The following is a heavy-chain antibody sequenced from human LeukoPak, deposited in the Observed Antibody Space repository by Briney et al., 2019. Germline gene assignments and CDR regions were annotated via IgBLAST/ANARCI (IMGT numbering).Heavy chain of an antibody. Sequence: SESLSLTCAVYGASFGGYYWSWLRHPPGKGLEWMGEINHSGRSNYNPSLKSGVTISVAASKNQFYLKLRSVTAADTAVYYCARRRSLRPYSSGWSNFDYWGQGTLVTVSS. V-gene: IGHV4-34*01. CDR2: INHSGRS. CDR3: ARRRSLRPYSSGWSNFDY. CDR1: GASFGGYY. J-gene: IGHJ4*02. D-gene: IGHD6-19*01.